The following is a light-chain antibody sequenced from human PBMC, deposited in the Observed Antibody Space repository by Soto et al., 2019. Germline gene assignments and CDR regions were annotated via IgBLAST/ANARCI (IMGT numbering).Light chain of an antibody. V-gene: IGKV1-9*01. Sequence: DIQMTQSPSSLSASVGDRVTITCRASQAISSYLAWYQQKPGRAPNLLIYGASTLQSGVPSRFSGSGSGTDFTLTISSLQPEDFATYYCQQLNSYPRTFGQGTKVEIK. CDR1: QAISSY. CDR3: QQLNSYPRT. CDR2: GAS. J-gene: IGKJ1*01.